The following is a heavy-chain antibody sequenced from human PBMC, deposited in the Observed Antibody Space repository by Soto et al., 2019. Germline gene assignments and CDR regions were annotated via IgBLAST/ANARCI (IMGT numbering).Heavy chain of an antibody. D-gene: IGHD3-9*01. CDR1: GDTLSYYA. J-gene: IGHJ1*01. V-gene: IGHV1-69*06. CDR3: TRGGFNFDDRTGYSFES. CDR2: IIPVFGTP. Sequence: SVKGSCKAAGDTLSYYAVGWGRQATGQGLEWLGGIIPVFGTPDYAPSFHDRITITADKSTNTTYLEVIDLRSEDTATYYCTRGGFNFDDRTGYSFESWGQRALVTGSS.